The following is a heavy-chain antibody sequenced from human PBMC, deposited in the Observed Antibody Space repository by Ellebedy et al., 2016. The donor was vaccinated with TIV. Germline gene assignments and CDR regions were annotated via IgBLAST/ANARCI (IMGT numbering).Heavy chain of an antibody. CDR1: GYSFTSYW. CDR2: IYPGDSDT. D-gene: IGHD6-19*01. Sequence: GGSLRLSXKGSGYSFTSYWIGWVRQMPGKGLEWMGIIYPGDSDTRYSPSFQGQVTISADKSISTAYLQWSSLKASDTAMYYCARAGQWDYFDYWGQGTLVTVSS. J-gene: IGHJ4*02. CDR3: ARAGQWDYFDY. V-gene: IGHV5-51*01.